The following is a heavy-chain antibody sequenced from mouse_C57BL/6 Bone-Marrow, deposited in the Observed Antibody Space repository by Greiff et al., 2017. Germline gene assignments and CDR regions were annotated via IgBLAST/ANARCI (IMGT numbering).Heavy chain of an antibody. J-gene: IGHJ3*01. CDR3: ASSGYGSSPFFAY. CDR1: GFSLTSYG. CDR2: IWGVGST. V-gene: IGHV2-6*01. Sequence: QVQLQQSGPGLVAPSQSLSITCTVSGFSLTSYGVDWVRQSPGKGLEWLGVIWGVGSTNYNSALKSRLSISKDNSKSQVFLKMNSLQTDDTAMYYGASSGYGSSPFFAYWGQGTLVTVSA. D-gene: IGHD1-1*01.